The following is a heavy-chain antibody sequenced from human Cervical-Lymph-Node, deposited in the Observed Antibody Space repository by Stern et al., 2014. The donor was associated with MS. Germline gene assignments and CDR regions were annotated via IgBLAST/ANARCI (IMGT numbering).Heavy chain of an antibody. CDR3: ARDGGYSYGGAFDY. Sequence: EVQLVESGGGLVKPGGSLRLSCAASGFTFSSYSMNWVRQAPGKGLEWVSSISSSSSYIYYADSVKGRFTISRDNAKNSLYLQMNSLRAEDTAVYYCARDGGYSYGGAFDYWGQGTLVTVSS. D-gene: IGHD5-18*01. CDR2: ISSSSSYI. CDR1: GFTFSSYS. V-gene: IGHV3-21*01. J-gene: IGHJ4*02.